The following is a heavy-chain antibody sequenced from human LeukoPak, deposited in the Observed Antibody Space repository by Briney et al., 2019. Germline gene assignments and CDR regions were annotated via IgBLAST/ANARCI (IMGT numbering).Heavy chain of an antibody. Sequence: SETLSLTCTVSGGSISSYYWSWIRQPPGKGLEWIGSIYSSGSTNYNTSLKSRVTISVDTSKNQFSLKLSSVTDADTAVYYCAGLERGYYDSSGYLFDYWGQGTLVTVSS. D-gene: IGHD3-22*01. V-gene: IGHV4-59*01. CDR2: IYSSGST. CDR1: GGSISSYY. J-gene: IGHJ4*02. CDR3: AGLERGYYDSSGYLFDY.